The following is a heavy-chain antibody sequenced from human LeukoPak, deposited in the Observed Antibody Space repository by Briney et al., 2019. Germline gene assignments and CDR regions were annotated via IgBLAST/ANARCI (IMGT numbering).Heavy chain of an antibody. CDR1: GGSISSHY. Sequence: SETLSLTCTVSGGSISSHYWSWIRQPPGKGLEWIGYIYYSGSTNSNPSLKSRVTMSVDTSKNQFSLRLSSVTAADTAVYYCARAIQHPYYFDYWGQGTLVTVSS. CDR2: IYYSGST. V-gene: IGHV4-59*11. CDR3: ARAIQHPYYFDY. D-gene: IGHD5-18*01. J-gene: IGHJ4*02.